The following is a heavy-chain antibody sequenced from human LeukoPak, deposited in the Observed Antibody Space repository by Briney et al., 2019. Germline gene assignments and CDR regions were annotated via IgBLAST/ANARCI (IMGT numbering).Heavy chain of an antibody. CDR2: INWNGGNP. D-gene: IGHD3-10*01. V-gene: IGHV3-20*04. CDR1: GFTFDDYG. J-gene: IGHJ4*02. Sequence: PGGSLRLSCAASGFTFDDYGMSWVRQAPGKGLEWVSGINWNGGNPRYADSVKGRFTISRDNAKNSLYLQMNSLRAEDTALYYCARDYGSGSFSFDYWGRGTLVTVSS. CDR3: ARDYGSGSFSFDY.